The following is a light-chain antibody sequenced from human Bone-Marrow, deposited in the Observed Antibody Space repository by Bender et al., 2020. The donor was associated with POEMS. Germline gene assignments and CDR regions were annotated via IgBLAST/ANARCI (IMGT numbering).Light chain of an antibody. V-gene: IGLV3-25*03. J-gene: IGLJ3*02. CDR3: QSEDSTNTWV. Sequence: SYELTQPPSVSVSPGQTARITCSGDALPKLYAYWYQQKPGQAPVLVIYKDIERASGISERFSGSSSGTTVTLTINAVQPEDAADYYCQSEDSTNTWVFGGGTKLTVL. CDR1: ALPKLY. CDR2: KDI.